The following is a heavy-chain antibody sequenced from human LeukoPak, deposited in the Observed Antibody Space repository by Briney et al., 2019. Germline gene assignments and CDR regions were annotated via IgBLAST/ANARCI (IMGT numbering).Heavy chain of an antibody. Sequence: GRSLRLSCAASGFTFDDYAMHWVRHAPGKGLEWVSGISWNSGSIGYADSVKGRFTISRDNAKNSLYLQMNSLRAEGTALYYCAKDRGFVQLWYFDYWGQGTLVTVSS. CDR3: AKDRGFVQLWYFDY. J-gene: IGHJ4*02. CDR2: ISWNSGSI. CDR1: GFTFDDYA. V-gene: IGHV3-9*01. D-gene: IGHD5-18*01.